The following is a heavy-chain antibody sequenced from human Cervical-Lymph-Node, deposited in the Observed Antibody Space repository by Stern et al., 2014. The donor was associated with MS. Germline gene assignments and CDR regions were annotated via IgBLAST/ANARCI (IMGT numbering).Heavy chain of an antibody. CDR1: GGSISSYY. CDR2: IYYSGST. D-gene: IGHD6-13*01. J-gene: IGHJ4*02. Sequence: QLQLQESGPGLVKPSETLSLTCTVSGGSISSYYWSWIRQPPGKGLEWIGYIYYSGSTNYNPSLKSRVTISVDTSKNQFSLKLSSVTAADTAVYYCARAGGIAAAVIFDYWGQGTLVTVSS. V-gene: IGHV4-59*01. CDR3: ARAGGIAAAVIFDY.